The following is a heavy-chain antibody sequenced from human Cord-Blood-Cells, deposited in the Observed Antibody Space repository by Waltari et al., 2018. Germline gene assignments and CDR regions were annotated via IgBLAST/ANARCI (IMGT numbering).Heavy chain of an antibody. Sequence: EVQLVESGGGLVQPGGSLKLSCAASGFTVSGSAMLSVRQASGKGLEWVGRIRSKANSYATAYAASVKGRFTISRDDSKNTAYLQMNSLKTEDTAVYYCTRHSQDTDSYGTDLDAFDIWGQGTMVTVSS. V-gene: IGHV3-73*02. CDR3: TRHSQDTDSYGTDLDAFDI. CDR2: IRSKANSYAT. J-gene: IGHJ3*02. CDR1: GFTVSGSA. D-gene: IGHD5-18*01.